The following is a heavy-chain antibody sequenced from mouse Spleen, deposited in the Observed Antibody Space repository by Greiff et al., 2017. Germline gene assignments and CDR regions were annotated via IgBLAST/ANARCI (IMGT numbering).Heavy chain of an antibody. Sequence: DVKLQESGGGLVKPGGSLKLSCAASGFTFSSYAMSWVRQTPEKRLEWVASISSGGSTYYPDSVKGRFTISRDNARNILYLQMSSLRSEDTAMYYCARGGDSWFAYWGQGTLVTVSA. V-gene: IGHV5-6-5*01. CDR2: ISSGGST. CDR3: ARGGDSWFAY. CDR1: GFTFSSYA. D-gene: IGHD3-3*01. J-gene: IGHJ3*01.